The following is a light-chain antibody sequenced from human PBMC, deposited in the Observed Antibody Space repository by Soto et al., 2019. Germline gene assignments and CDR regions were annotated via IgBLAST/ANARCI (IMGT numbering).Light chain of an antibody. CDR1: QSVSSSY. CDR2: GAS. J-gene: IGKJ4*01. CDR3: QQYGSSPLT. V-gene: IGKV3-20*01. Sequence: ETVLTQSPGTLSLSPGERATLSCRASQSVSSSYLAWYQQKPGQAPRLLIYGASSRATGIPDGFSGSGSGTDFTLTISRLEPEDFAVYYCQQYGSSPLTFGGGTKVDIK.